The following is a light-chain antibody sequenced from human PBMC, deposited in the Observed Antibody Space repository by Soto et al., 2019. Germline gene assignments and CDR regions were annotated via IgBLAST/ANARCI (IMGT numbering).Light chain of an antibody. CDR3: QQSYSNPTWT. J-gene: IGKJ1*01. V-gene: IGKV1-39*01. CDR1: QSISTY. CDR2: DSS. Sequence: DIKLTQSPSSLSASVGDRITITCRASQSISTYLNWYQQTPGEAPTLLVYDSSTLQSGVPSRFSGSGFGAEFTLTVSSLQPEDFANYDGQQSYSNPTWTFGQGTQV.